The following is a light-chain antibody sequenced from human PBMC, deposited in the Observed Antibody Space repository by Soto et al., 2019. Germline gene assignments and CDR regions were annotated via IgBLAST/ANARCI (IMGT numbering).Light chain of an antibody. J-gene: IGKJ3*01. CDR2: AAS. Sequence: AIRMTQSPSSFSASTGDRVTITCRASQGISSYLAWYQQKPGKAPKLLIYAASTLQSGVPSRFRGSGSGKYFTLAISCLQSEDFATYYCQQYYSYLLSVGPGTQVHIK. CDR1: QGISSY. CDR3: QQYYSYLLS. V-gene: IGKV1-8*01.